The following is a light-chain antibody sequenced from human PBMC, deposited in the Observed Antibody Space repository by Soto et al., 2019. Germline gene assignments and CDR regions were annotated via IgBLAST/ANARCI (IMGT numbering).Light chain of an antibody. V-gene: IGKV3-15*01. CDR3: QQYDNWPIT. Sequence: EMVMTQSPATLSVSPGGKATLSCRASQRGKSNLAWYQQKPGQAPRLLIYGASSRATGIPARFSGSESGTEFTLTISSLQSEDFAVYYCQQYDNWPITFGQGTRLEIK. CDR2: GAS. J-gene: IGKJ5*01. CDR1: QRGKSN.